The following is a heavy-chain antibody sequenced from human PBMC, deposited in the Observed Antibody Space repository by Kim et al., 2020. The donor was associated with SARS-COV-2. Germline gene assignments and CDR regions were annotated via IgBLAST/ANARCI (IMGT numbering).Heavy chain of an antibody. D-gene: IGHD6-6*01. V-gene: IGHV1-46*01. Sequence: KFQGRVTMTRDTSTSTVYMELSSLRSEDTAVYYCARDLPDTYSSFGSFDYWGQGTLVTVSS. CDR3: ARDLPDTYSSFGSFDY. J-gene: IGHJ4*02.